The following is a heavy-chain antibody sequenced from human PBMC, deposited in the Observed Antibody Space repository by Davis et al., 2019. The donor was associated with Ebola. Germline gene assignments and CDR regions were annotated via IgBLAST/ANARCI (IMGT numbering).Heavy chain of an antibody. CDR2: ISAYNGNT. Sequence: AASVKVSCKASGYTFTSYGISWVRQAPGQGLEWMGWISAYNGNTNYAQKLQGRVTMTTDTSTSTAYMELSSLRSEDTAVYYCARVAGYYGSGSSIDYWGQGTLVTVSS. J-gene: IGHJ4*02. D-gene: IGHD3-10*01. CDR1: GYTFTSYG. V-gene: IGHV1-18*01. CDR3: ARVAGYYGSGSSIDY.